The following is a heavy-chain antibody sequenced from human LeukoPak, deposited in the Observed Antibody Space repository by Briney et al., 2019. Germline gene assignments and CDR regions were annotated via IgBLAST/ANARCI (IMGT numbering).Heavy chain of an antibody. Sequence: ASVKVSCKASGCTFTNYDINWVRQATGQGLEWMGWVNPSSGTTGDAQMFQGRVTITRNTSIGTAYMELSSLRSEDTAVYYCARGQGYGSSSPDFDYWGQGTLVTVSS. CDR3: ARGQGYGSSSPDFDY. D-gene: IGHD6-13*01. CDR1: GCTFTNYD. CDR2: VNPSSGTT. V-gene: IGHV1-8*03. J-gene: IGHJ4*02.